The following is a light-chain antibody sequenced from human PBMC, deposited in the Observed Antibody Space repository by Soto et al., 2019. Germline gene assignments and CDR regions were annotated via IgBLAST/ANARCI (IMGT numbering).Light chain of an antibody. J-gene: IGKJ1*01. CDR1: QSVLYSSKNKNY. V-gene: IGKV4-1*01. CDR2: WAS. CDR3: QQYYSSPPT. Sequence: DIVMTQSPDSLAVSLGERATINCKSSQSVLYSSKNKNYLAWYQQKPGQPPKLLIYWASTRGSGVPDRFSGSGSGTDFTLTISSLQAEDVAVYYCQQYYSSPPTFGLGTNVELK.